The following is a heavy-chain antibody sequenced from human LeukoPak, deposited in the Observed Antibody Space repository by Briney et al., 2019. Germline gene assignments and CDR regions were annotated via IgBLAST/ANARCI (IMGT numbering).Heavy chain of an antibody. CDR2: ISAYNGNT. CDR1: GYTFTSYG. Sequence: GASVKVSCKASGYTFTSYGISWVRQAPGQGLEWMGWISAYNGNTNYAQKLQGRVTMTTDTSTSTAYMELRSLRSDDTAVYYCARDAQTWVARGVISRYWFDPWGQGTLVTVSS. CDR3: ARDAQTWVARGVISRYWFDP. V-gene: IGHV1-18*01. J-gene: IGHJ5*02. D-gene: IGHD3-10*01.